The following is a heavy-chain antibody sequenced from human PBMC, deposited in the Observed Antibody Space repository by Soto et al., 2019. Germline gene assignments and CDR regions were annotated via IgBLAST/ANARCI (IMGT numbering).Heavy chain of an antibody. CDR3: ARSYYYYGMDA. V-gene: IGHV4-34*01. J-gene: IGHJ6*02. Sequence: PSDTLWLTCTVYGAALRGYCGSWIRQPPGKGLEWIGEINHSGSTNYNPSLKSRVTISVDTSKNQFSLKLSSATAADTAVYYCARSYYYYGMDAWGQGTTVTVSS. CDR1: GAALRGYC. CDR2: INHSGST.